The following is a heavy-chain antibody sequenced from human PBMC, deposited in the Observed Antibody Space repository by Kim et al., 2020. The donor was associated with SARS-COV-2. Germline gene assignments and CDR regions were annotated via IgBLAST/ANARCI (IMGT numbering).Heavy chain of an antibody. CDR1: GYTFTGYY. CDR3: ARVVPAAMWTDYYYYYMDV. Sequence: ASVKVSCKASGYTFTGYYMHWVRQAPGQGLEWMGWINPNSGGTNYAQKFQGRVTMTRDTSISTAYMELSRLRSDDTAVYYCARVVPAAMWTDYYYYYMDVWGKGTTVTVSS. CDR2: INPNSGGT. J-gene: IGHJ6*03. V-gene: IGHV1-2*02. D-gene: IGHD2-2*01.